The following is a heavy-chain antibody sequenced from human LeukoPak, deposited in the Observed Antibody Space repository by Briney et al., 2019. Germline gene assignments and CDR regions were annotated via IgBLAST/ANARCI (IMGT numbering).Heavy chain of an antibody. D-gene: IGHD5-12*01. CDR3: ARGPSGYHNT. CDR1: GFTFSSYE. V-gene: IGHV3-30*03. J-gene: IGHJ4*02. Sequence: GGSLRLSCAASGFTFSSYEMNWVRQAPGKGLEWVAVISYDGSNKYYRDSVKGRFTISRDNSKNTLYLQLNSLRSEDTAVYYCARGPSGYHNTGGQGTLVTVSS. CDR2: ISYDGSNK.